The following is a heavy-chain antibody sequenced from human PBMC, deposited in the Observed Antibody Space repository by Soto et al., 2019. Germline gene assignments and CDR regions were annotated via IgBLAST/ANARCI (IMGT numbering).Heavy chain of an antibody. CDR1: GFSLSTSGVG. J-gene: IGHJ6*02. V-gene: IGHV2-5*01. Sequence: QSGPTLVNPTQTLTLTCTFSGFSLSTSGVGVGWIRQPPGKALGWLALIYWNDDKRYSPSLKSRLTITKDTSKNQVVLTMTNMDPVDTATYYCAHRGAGYGYYYYYGMDVWGQGTTVTVSS. D-gene: IGHD5-12*01. CDR3: AHRGAGYGYYYYYGMDV. CDR2: IYWNDDK.